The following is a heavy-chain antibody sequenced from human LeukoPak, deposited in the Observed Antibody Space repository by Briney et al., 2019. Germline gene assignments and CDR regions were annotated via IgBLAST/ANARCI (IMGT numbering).Heavy chain of an antibody. V-gene: IGHV3-74*01. CDR1: GFMFNSYV. J-gene: IGHJ4*02. CDR2: LPPDELGI. CDR3: VGTIASRGSEY. Sequence: GGSLRLSCAASGFMFNSYVMSWVRQAPGMGLVWVSRLPPDELGIIYADSVKGRFTVSRDNAKNTVYLQMNNLRVDDTAMYYCVGTIASRGSEYWGQGALVTVSS. D-gene: IGHD6-6*01.